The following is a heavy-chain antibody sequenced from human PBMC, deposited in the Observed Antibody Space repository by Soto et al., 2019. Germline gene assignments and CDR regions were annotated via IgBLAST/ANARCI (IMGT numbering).Heavy chain of an antibody. CDR1: GGSISSYY. D-gene: IGHD1-26*01. J-gene: IGHJ4*02. CDR2: IYYSGST. CDR3: ARRYGSAIDY. Sequence: QVQLQESGPGLVKPSETLSLTCTVSGGSISSYYWSWIRQPPGKGLEWIGYIYYSGSTNYKPSLTSRGTLSVDTSNNQFSRKLSSVTAADTAVYYCARRYGSAIDYWGQGTLVTVSS. V-gene: IGHV4-59*08.